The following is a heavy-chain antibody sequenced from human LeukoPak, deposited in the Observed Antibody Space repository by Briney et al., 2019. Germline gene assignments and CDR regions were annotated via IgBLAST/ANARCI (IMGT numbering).Heavy chain of an antibody. CDR2: IYYSGST. J-gene: IGHJ6*03. Sequence: SETLSLTCTVSGGSISSYYWSWIRQPPGKGLEWIGYIYYSGSTNYNPSLKSRVTMSVDTSKNQFSLKLSSVTAADTAVYYCARVPPGYYYYMDVWGKGTTVTVSS. CDR3: ARVPPGYYYYMDV. CDR1: GGSISSYY. V-gene: IGHV4-59*01.